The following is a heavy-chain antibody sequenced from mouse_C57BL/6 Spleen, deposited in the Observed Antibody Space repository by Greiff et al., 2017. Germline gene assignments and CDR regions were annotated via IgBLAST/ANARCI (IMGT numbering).Heavy chain of an antibody. Sequence: EVQLLESGGGLVKPGGSLKLSCAASGFTFSDYGMPWVRQAPGKGLEWVAYISSGSSTIYYADTVKGRFTISRDNAKNTLCLQMTSLRSEDTAMYYCSRDYYGFDYWGQGTTLTVSS. CDR3: SRDYYGFDY. CDR2: ISSGSSTI. D-gene: IGHD1-1*01. CDR1: GFTFSDYG. V-gene: IGHV5-17*01. J-gene: IGHJ2*01.